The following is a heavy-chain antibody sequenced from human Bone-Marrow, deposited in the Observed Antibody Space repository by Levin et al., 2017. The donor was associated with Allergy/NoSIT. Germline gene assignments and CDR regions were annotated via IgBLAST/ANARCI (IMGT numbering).Heavy chain of an antibody. CDR3: AREGEEMGPGNFDL. J-gene: IGHJ2*01. V-gene: IGHV4-61*01. CDR1: GGSVSSGSYY. D-gene: IGHD5-24*01. CDR2: IYYSGST. Sequence: SETLSLTCTVSGGSVSSGSYYWSWIRQPPGKGLEWIGYIYYSGSTNYNPSLKSRVTISVDTSKNQFSLKLSSVTAADTAVYYCAREGEEMGPGNFDLWGRGTLVTVSS.